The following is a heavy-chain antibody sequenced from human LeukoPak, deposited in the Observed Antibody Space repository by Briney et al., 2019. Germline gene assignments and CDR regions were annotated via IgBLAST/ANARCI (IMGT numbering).Heavy chain of an antibody. J-gene: IGHJ4*02. CDR2: MHASGSK. CDR1: GYSISTGYY. D-gene: IGHD2/OR15-2a*01. V-gene: IGHV4-38-2*02. Sequence: PSETLSLTCAVSGYSISTGYYWAWIRQSPGRGLEWIGSMHASGSKYYNPSLKSRVTISVDTSKNQFSLELTSVTAADTAVYYCARDSLESGFYDESVYNAPCDYWGQGTLVTVSS. CDR3: ARDSLESGFYDESVYNAPCDY.